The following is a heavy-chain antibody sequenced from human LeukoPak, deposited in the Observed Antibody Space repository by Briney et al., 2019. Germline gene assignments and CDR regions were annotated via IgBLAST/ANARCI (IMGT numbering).Heavy chain of an antibody. CDR3: ASCPRQAVAGTVSYWYSDL. Sequence: SETLSLTCTVSGDSISNYYWTWIRQPAGKGLEWIGRIYTSGSTNYNPSLKSRVTMSVDTSKNQFSLKLTSVTAADTAVYYCASCPRQAVAGTVSYWYSDLWGRGTLVTVSS. CDR1: GDSISNYY. J-gene: IGHJ2*01. V-gene: IGHV4-4*07. CDR2: IYTSGST. D-gene: IGHD6-19*01.